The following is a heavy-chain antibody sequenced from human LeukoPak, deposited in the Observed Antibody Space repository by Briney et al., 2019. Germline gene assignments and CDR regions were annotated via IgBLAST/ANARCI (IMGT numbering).Heavy chain of an antibody. CDR2: INTSGNI. J-gene: IGHJ5*02. CDR1: GGSISSESYC. V-gene: IGHV4-61*02. D-gene: IGHD2-2*01. Sequence: PSETLSLTCTVSGGSISSESYCWSWIRQPAGKGLEWIGRINTSGNINYNPSLKSRVTLSVDTSNNQFSLKLSSLTAADTAVYYCARGLSSSWYWFDTWGQGTLVTVSS. CDR3: ARGLSSSWYWFDT.